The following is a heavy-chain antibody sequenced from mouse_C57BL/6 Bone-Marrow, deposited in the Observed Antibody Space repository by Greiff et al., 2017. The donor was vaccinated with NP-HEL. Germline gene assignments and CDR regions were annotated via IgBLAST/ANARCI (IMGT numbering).Heavy chain of an antibody. J-gene: IGHJ1*03. V-gene: IGHV1-69*01. D-gene: IGHD2-1*01. CDR3: ARDGNWYFDV. CDR1: GYTFTSYW. CDR2: IDPSDSYT. Sequence: GAELVMPGASVKLSCKASGYTFTSYWMHWVKQRPGQGLEWIGEIDPSDSYTNYNQKFKGKSTLTVDKSSSTAYMQLSSLTSEDSAVYYCARDGNWYFDVWGTGTTVTVSS.